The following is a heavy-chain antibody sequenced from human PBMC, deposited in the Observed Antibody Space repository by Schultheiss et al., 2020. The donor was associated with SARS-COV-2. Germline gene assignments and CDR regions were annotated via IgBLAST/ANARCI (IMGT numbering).Heavy chain of an antibody. D-gene: IGHD6-13*01. CDR2: ISGSGSTI. V-gene: IGHV3-48*03. J-gene: IGHJ3*02. CDR1: GFTFSSYE. Sequence: GGSLRLSCAASGFTFSSYEMNWVRQAPGKGLEWVSAISGSGSTIYYADSVKGRFTISRDNAKNSLYLQMNSLRAEDTAVYYCARDAHSSSWYWDRAYLDAFDIWGQGTMVTVSS. CDR3: ARDAHSSSWYWDRAYLDAFDI.